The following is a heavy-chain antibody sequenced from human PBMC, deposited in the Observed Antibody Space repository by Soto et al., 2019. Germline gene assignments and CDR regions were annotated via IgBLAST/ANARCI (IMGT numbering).Heavy chain of an antibody. CDR2: ISYDGSNK. Sequence: GGSLRLSCAASGFTFSSYAMHWVRQAPGKGLEWVAVISYDGSNKYYADSVKGRFTISRDNSKNTLYLQMNSLRAEDTAVYSCASLMWARVASTATPTYPFDYWGQGALVTVSS. J-gene: IGHJ4*02. CDR1: GFTFSSYA. V-gene: IGHV3-30*04. D-gene: IGHD2-21*02. CDR3: ASLMWARVASTATPTYPFDY.